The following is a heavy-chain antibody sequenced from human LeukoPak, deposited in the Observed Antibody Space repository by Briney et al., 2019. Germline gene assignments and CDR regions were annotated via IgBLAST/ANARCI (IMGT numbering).Heavy chain of an antibody. Sequence: GASVNVSCTASGGTFSSYAISWVRQAPGKGLEWMGGFDPEDGETIYAQKFQGRVTMTEDTSTDTAYMELSSLRSEDTAVYYCATVKDPLQTTCGMDVWGQGTTVTVSS. CDR1: GGTFSSYA. D-gene: IGHD1-14*01. J-gene: IGHJ6*02. V-gene: IGHV1-24*01. CDR2: FDPEDGET. CDR3: ATVKDPLQTTCGMDV.